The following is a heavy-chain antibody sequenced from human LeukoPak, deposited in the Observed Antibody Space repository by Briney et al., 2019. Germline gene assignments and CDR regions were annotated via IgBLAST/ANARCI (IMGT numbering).Heavy chain of an antibody. CDR1: GGSISSSSYY. V-gene: IGHV4-39*01. Sequence: SETLSLTCTVSGGSISSSSYYWGWIRQPPGKGLEWIGSIYYSGSTYYNPSLKSRVTISVDTSKNQFSLKLSSVTAADTAVYYCVGPDAFDIWGQGTMVTVSS. CDR3: VGPDAFDI. CDR2: IYYSGST. J-gene: IGHJ3*02.